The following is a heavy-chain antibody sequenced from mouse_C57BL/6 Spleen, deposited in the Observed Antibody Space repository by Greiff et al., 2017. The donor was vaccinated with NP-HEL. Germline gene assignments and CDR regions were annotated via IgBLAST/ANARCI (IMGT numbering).Heavy chain of an antibody. J-gene: IGHJ3*01. CDR1: GYTFTSYW. V-gene: IGHV1-53*01. CDR2: INPSNGGT. CDR3: ARWPNY. Sequence: VQLQQPGTELVKPGASGYTFTSYWMHWVKQRPGQGLEWIGNINPSNGGTNYNEKFKSKATLTVDKSSSTAYMQLSSLTSEDSAVYYCARWPNYWGQGTLVTVSA.